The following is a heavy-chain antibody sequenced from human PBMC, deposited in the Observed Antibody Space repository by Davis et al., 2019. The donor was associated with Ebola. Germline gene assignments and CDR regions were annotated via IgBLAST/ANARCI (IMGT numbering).Heavy chain of an antibody. CDR3: TRGALNSLWFGFDY. CDR1: GYTFTGDF. J-gene: IGHJ4*02. Sequence: ASVKVSCKASGYTFTGDFMHWVRQAPGQGLEWMGRINPYSGGTDYAQTFQGRVTMTTDTSINAAYMELSRLRSDDTAMYYCTRGALNSLWFGFDYWGQGALLAVSS. V-gene: IGHV1-2*06. CDR2: INPYSGGT. D-gene: IGHD3-10*01.